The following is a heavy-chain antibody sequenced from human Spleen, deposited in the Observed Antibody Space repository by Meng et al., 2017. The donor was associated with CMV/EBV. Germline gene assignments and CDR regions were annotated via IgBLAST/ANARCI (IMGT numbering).Heavy chain of an antibody. Sequence: ASVKVSCKASGYTFIGYHIHWVRQAPGQGLEWMGWMNPNPNFDDTAYAQKYQGRVTMTRDTSISTAYMELSRVRSDDTAVYYCARTSIAVAGSIDCWGQGTLVTVSS. CDR3: ARTSIAVAGSIDC. CDR1: GYTFIGYH. D-gene: IGHD6-19*01. CDR2: MNPNPNFDDT. J-gene: IGHJ4*02. V-gene: IGHV1-2*02.